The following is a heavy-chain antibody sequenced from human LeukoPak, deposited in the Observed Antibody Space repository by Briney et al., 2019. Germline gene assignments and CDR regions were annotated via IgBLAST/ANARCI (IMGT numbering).Heavy chain of an antibody. CDR1: GFSFSGHW. J-gene: IGHJ4*02. D-gene: IGHD6-6*01. Sequence: GGSLRLSCTASGFSFSGHWMHWARQLPGKGLVWVSRISPTGSTTSYADSVKGRFTVSRDNAKNTLYLQVNNLRAEDTAVYYRARGPNSNWSGLDFWGQGTLLTVSS. CDR2: ISPTGSTT. CDR3: ARGPNSNWSGLDF. V-gene: IGHV3-74*01.